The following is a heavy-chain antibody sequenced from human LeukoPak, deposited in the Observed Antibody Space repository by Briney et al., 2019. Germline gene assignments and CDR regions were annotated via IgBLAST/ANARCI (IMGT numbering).Heavy chain of an antibody. D-gene: IGHD2-21*01. J-gene: IGHJ4*02. CDR2: IYWDDDK. V-gene: IGHV2-5*02. CDR3: AHEGRYCGDTACYSIDY. Sequence: SGPALVKPTQTVTLTCTFSGFSLTTSGVGVGWIRQPPGKALEWLALIYWDDDKRYSPSLRNRLTITKDTSKSRVVLTMTNMDPVDTATYYCAHEGRYCGDTACYSIDYWGQGTLVTVSS. CDR1: GFSLTTSGVG.